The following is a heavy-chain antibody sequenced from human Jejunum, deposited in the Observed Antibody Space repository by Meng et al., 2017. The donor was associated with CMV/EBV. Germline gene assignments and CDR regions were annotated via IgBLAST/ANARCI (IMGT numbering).Heavy chain of an antibody. D-gene: IGHD2-2*01. CDR3: ARLRCTSTCSHGGDMGV. J-gene: IGHJ6*02. V-gene: IGHV4-31*02. CDR1: LSSCAYF. Sequence: LSSCAYFWTWIRQHPGNGLEWIGYIYSNGTTYYCPSLNSRVSISVDTSKNQFSLNLISVTAADTAVYYCARLRCTSTCSHGGDMGVWGQGTTVTVSS. CDR2: IYSNGTT.